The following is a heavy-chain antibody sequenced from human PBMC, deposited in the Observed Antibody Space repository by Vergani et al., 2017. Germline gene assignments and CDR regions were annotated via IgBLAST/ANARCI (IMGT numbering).Heavy chain of an antibody. D-gene: IGHD6-19*01. Sequence: EVQLVQSGAEVKKARESLKLSCKGSEYIFINYWIGWVRQMPGKGLEWMVSIYPGDSDTRYSPSFQGQVTISADRSISTAYLQWSSLTASDTAMYYCARRYSSGWYFDYWGQGSLVTVSS. J-gene: IGHJ4*02. V-gene: IGHV5-51*01. CDR3: ARRYSSGWYFDY. CDR1: EYIFINYW. CDR2: IYPGDSDT.